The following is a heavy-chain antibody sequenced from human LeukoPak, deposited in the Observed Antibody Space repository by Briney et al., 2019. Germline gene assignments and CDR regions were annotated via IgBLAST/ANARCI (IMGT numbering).Heavy chain of an antibody. CDR2: MSPNSGDT. V-gene: IGHV1-8*01. Sequence: ASVTVSCTASGYTFTSYDFNWVRQATGQRPEWMGWMSPNSGDTGYAQKFQDRVTMTRNTSISTAYMELSSLRSEDTAVYYCAVKGHYYDSSGYFAFDYWGQGTLVTVSS. J-gene: IGHJ4*02. CDR3: AVKGHYYDSSGYFAFDY. D-gene: IGHD3-22*01. CDR1: GYTFTSYD.